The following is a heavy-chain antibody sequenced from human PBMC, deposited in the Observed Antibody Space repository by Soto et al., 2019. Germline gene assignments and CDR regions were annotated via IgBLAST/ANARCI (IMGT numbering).Heavy chain of an antibody. CDR3: ARQSGWYPHYYYYMDV. J-gene: IGHJ6*03. CDR1: GGSISSYY. V-gene: IGHV4-59*08. Sequence: PSETLSLTCTVSGGSISSYYWSWIRQPPGKGLEWIGYIYYSGSTNYNPSLKSRVTISVDTSKNQFSLKLSSVTAADTAVYYCARQSGWYPHYYYYMDVWGKGTTVTVSS. D-gene: IGHD6-19*01. CDR2: IYYSGST.